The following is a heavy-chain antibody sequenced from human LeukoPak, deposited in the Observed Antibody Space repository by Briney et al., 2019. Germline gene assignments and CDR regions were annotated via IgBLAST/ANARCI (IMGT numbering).Heavy chain of an antibody. CDR2: IKSKGDGETI. D-gene: IGHD3-10*01. CDR3: TTDLGLTMIRGVIVY. Sequence: PGGSLRLSCAASGFTFTNAWMSWVRQAPGKGLEWVGRIKSKGDGETIDNAAPVKGRFTMSRDDSKATLYLQMNSLKAEDTAVYYCTTDLGLTMIRGVIVYWGQGALVTVSS. CDR1: GFTFTNAW. J-gene: IGHJ4*02. V-gene: IGHV3-15*01.